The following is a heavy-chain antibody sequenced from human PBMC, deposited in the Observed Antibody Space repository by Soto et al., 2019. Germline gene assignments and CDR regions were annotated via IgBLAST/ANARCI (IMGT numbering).Heavy chain of an antibody. CDR2: ILYDGINK. V-gene: IGHV3-33*05. CDR1: GFNFGAFG. J-gene: IGHJ4*02. Sequence: PGGSLRLSCTASGFNFGAFGMHWVRQAPGKGLEWVAVILYDGINKDYGDSVRGRFTISRDNAKNTLYLQLNSLTVADTAVYYCARDKSQRLDYWGQGALVTVS. CDR3: ARDKSQRLDY.